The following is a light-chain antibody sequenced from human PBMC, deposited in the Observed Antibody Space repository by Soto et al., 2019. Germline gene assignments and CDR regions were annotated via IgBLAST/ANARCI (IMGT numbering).Light chain of an antibody. CDR2: GAS. V-gene: IGKV3-15*01. CDR3: QRYNNWRTT. CDR1: QSVGNS. Sequence: EIVMTQSPATLSVSPGERATLSCRASQSVGNSLAWYQQKPGQAPRLLIYGASTRATGIPGRFSGIGSGTEFTLTISSLQSEDFAVYYCQRYNNWRTTFGQGTKVEIK. J-gene: IGKJ1*01.